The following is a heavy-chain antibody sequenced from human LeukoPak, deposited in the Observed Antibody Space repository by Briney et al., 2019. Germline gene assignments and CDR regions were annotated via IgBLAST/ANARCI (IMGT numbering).Heavy chain of an antibody. D-gene: IGHD1-1*01. V-gene: IGHV1-2*04. CDR1: GYTFTGYY. CDR3: ARAEKTGTTGEFDY. CDR2: INTKSGGT. Sequence: GDSVTVSCKAYGYTFTGYYMHWVRQAHGQGLEWMGWINTKSGGTNYAKKSQGWVTMTRDTSISTAYMELSRLRSDDTAVYYCARAEKTGTTGEFDYWGQGTLVTVSS. J-gene: IGHJ4*02.